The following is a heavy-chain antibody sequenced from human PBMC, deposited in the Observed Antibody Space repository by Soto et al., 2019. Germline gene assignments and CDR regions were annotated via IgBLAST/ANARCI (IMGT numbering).Heavy chain of an antibody. V-gene: IGHV2-5*02. Sequence: QITLKESGPTLVKPTQTLTMTCTFSGFSLSTSGVGVGWIRQPPGKALEWLALIYWDDDKRYSQSLKSRLTITKDTSKNQVVLTMTNMDPVDTATYYCAHRDILTGTLDYWGQGTLVTVSS. CDR1: GFSLSTSGVG. CDR2: IYWDDDK. CDR3: AHRDILTGTLDY. D-gene: IGHD1-20*01. J-gene: IGHJ4*02.